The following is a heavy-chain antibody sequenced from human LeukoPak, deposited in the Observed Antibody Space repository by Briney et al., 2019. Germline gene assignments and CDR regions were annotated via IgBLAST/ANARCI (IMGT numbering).Heavy chain of an antibody. CDR1: GYTFTNYD. J-gene: IGHJ4*02. D-gene: IGHD2-8*01. CDR3: ARAPSYYIVLMVYAFSHPYYFDY. CDR2: MNPNSGNT. Sequence: ASVKVSCKASGYTFTNYDINWVRQATGQGLEWMGWMNPNSGNTGYAQKFQGRVTITRNTSISTAYMELSSLRSEDTAVYYCARAPSYYIVLMVYAFSHPYYFDYWGQGTLVTVSS. V-gene: IGHV1-8*03.